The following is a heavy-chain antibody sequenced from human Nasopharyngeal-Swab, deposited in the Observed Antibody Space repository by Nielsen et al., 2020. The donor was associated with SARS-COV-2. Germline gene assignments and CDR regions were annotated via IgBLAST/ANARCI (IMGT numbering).Heavy chain of an antibody. V-gene: IGHV3-11*01. CDR3: ARDGYSSSSSYYYYYGMDV. D-gene: IGHD6-6*01. CDR2: ISNGGSII. J-gene: IGHJ6*02. Sequence: WIRQPPGKGLEWVSYISNGGSIIYYADSVKGRFTISRDNAGTSLSLQMNSLRAEDTAVYYCARDGYSSSSSYYYYYGMDVWGQGTTVTVSS.